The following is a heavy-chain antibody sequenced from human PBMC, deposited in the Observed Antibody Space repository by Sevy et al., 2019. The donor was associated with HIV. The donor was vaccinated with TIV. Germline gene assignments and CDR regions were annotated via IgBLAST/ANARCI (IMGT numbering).Heavy chain of an antibody. CDR2: IFYSRST. J-gene: IGHJ6*02. CDR1: GDSISGYY. CDR3: ARATYYDFWSGFLLYYYGMDV. V-gene: IGHV4-59*12. D-gene: IGHD3-3*01. Sequence: SETLSLTCTVSGDSISGYYWNWIRQPPGKGLEWIGYIFYSRSTNYSPSLKSRVTISVDKSKNQFSLKLSSVTAADTAVYYCARATYYDFWSGFLLYYYGMDVWGQGTTVTVSS.